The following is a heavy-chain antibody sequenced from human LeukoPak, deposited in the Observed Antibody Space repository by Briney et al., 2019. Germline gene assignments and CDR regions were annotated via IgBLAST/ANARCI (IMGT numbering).Heavy chain of an antibody. J-gene: IGHJ4*02. CDR2: IYHTGST. Sequence: PSETLTLTCPLPGYSISSNHYWDWLRQPPGKGLEWIGSIYHTGSTCYNPSLKSRVTLTIDASKNQFTLKVTAVTAADTAVYFCTRRKGQLSPFDYWGQGTLVTVSS. CDR1: GYSISSNHY. D-gene: IGHD6-13*01. V-gene: IGHV4-38-2*01. CDR3: TRRKGQLSPFDY.